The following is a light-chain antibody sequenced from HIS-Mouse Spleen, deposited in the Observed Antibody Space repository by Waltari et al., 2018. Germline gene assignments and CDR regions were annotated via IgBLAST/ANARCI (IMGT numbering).Light chain of an antibody. Sequence: QSALTQPPSVSGFPGQSVTIPCTGTSSDVGSYNRVSWYQQPPGTAPKLMIYEVSNRPSGVPDRFSGSKSGNTASLTISGLQAEDEADYYCSLYTSSSTLVFGGGTKLTVL. CDR1: SSDVGSYNR. V-gene: IGLV2-18*01. CDR2: EVS. CDR3: SLYTSSSTLV. J-gene: IGLJ2*01.